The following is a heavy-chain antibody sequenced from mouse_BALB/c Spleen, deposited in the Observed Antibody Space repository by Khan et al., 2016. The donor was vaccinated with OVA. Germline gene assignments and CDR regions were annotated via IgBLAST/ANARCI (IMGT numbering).Heavy chain of an antibody. V-gene: IGHV1-7*01. Sequence: QVQLKESGAERAKPGASVKMSCKASGYTFTTYWMHWVKQRPGKGLEWIGYINPTSGYTDYNEKFKDRATLSADKSSSTAYMQLSSLTSEDAAVYYCTRDRIDYWGQGTTLTVSS. CDR2: INPTSGYT. CDR1: GYTFTTYW. J-gene: IGHJ2*01. CDR3: TRDRIDY.